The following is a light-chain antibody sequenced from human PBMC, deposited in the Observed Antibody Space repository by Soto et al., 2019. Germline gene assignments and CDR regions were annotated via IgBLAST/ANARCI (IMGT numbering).Light chain of an antibody. CDR3: AAWDDSLNGPYVL. CDR1: SSNIGRNT. J-gene: IGLJ2*01. CDR2: GNN. V-gene: IGLV1-44*01. Sequence: QSVLTQPPPASGTPGQRVTISCSGSSSNIGRNTVYWYQQLPGTAPKLLIYGNNQRPSGVPDRFSGSKIGTSASLAINGLQSEDEADYYCAAWDDSLNGPYVLFGGGTKVTVL.